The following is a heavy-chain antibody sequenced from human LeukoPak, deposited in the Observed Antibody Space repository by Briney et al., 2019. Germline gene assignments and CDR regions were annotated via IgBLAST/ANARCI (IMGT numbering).Heavy chain of an antibody. V-gene: IGHV4-39*07. CDR2: IYYSGST. D-gene: IGHD3-3*01. CDR3: AIGGFWSGYLRN. J-gene: IGHJ4*02. Sequence: PSETLSLTCTVSGGSISSSSYYWGWIRQPPGKGLEWIGSIYYSGSTYYNPSLKSRVTISVDTSKNQFSLKLSSVTAADTAVYYCAIGGFWSGYLRNWGQGTLVTVSS. CDR1: GGSISSSSYY.